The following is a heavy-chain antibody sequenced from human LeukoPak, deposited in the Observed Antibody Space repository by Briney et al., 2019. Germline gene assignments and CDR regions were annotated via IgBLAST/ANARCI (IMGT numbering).Heavy chain of an antibody. CDR2: ISAYNGKT. V-gene: IGHV1-18*01. Sequence: ASVKVSCKASGYTFTSYGISWVRQAPGQGLAWMGWISAYNGKTDYAQELQDRVTMTTDTSTSTAYMELRSLRSDDTAVYYCARDEGGGYYYDRSAEVGLDPWGQGTLVTVSS. CDR1: GYTFTSYG. J-gene: IGHJ5*02. CDR3: ARDEGGGYYYDRSAEVGLDP. D-gene: IGHD3-22*01.